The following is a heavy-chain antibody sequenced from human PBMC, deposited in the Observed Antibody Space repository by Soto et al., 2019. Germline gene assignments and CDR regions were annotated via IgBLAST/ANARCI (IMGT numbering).Heavy chain of an antibody. CDR3: ARDPITDGQHLHYGMDV. CDR2: ISSSGSYI. CDR1: GFTFSSYS. D-gene: IGHD1-20*01. Sequence: EVQLVESGGGLVKPGGSLRLSCAASGFTFSSYSMTWVRQAPGKGLEWVSTISSSGSYIYYADSVKGRFTISRDKAKNTLYLQMNSLRAEDTAGYDCARDPITDGQHLHYGMDVLGQGTTGTVSS. V-gene: IGHV3-21*01. J-gene: IGHJ6*02.